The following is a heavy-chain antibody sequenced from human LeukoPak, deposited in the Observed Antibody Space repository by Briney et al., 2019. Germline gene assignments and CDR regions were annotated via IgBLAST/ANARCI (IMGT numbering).Heavy chain of an antibody. CDR1: GFTFSDYY. D-gene: IGHD3-22*01. Sequence: GGSLRLSCAASGFTFSDYYMSWIRQAPGEGLEWVSYISSSGSTIYYADSVKGRFTISRDNAKNSLYLQMNSLRAEDTAVYYCAREMKPYYDSSGYYRGEFDYWGQGTLVTVSS. J-gene: IGHJ4*02. CDR2: ISSSGSTI. CDR3: AREMKPYYDSSGYYRGEFDY. V-gene: IGHV3-11*04.